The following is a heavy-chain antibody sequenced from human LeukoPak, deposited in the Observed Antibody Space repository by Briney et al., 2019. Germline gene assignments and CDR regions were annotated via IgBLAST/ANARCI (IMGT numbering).Heavy chain of an antibody. CDR3: ARVQGHSYDSNGYYRYFDY. V-gene: IGHV4-38-2*01. CDR1: DYSISSGYY. CDR2: IYHSGST. J-gene: IGHJ4*02. Sequence: PSETLSLTCAVSDYSISSGYYWGWIRQSPGKGLEWIGSIYHSGSTYYNPSLKSRVTISVDTSKNGFSLKLSSVTAADTAVYFCARVQGHSYDSNGYYRYFDYWGQGTLVTVSS. D-gene: IGHD3-22*01.